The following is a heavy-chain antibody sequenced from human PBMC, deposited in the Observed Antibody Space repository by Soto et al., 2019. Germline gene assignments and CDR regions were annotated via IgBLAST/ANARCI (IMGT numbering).Heavy chain of an antibody. CDR2: IYWNDDK. Sequence: SGPTLVNPTQTLTLTCTFSGFSLSTSGVGVGWIRQPPGKALEWLALIYWNDDKRYSPSLKSRLTITKDTSKNQVVLTMTNMDPVDTAKYYCESLRQLEGMDVWGQGTTVTVYS. CDR3: ESLRQLEGMDV. CDR1: GFSLSTSGVG. V-gene: IGHV2-5*01. D-gene: IGHD6-13*01. J-gene: IGHJ6*02.